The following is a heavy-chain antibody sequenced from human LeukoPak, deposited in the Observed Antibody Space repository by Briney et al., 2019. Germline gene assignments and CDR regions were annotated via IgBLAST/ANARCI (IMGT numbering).Heavy chain of an antibody. CDR1: GGSFSAYF. CDR2: INYSGRT. J-gene: IGHJ4*02. V-gene: IGHV4-59*08. Sequence: SETLSLTCAVYGGSFSAYFWSWIRQPPGKGLEWIGYINYSGRTNYNPSLKSRVTISVDTSKNQFSLKLTSVTAADTAVYYCARKDCSGDSCPFDYWGQGTLVTVSS. CDR3: ARKDCSGDSCPFDY. D-gene: IGHD2-15*01.